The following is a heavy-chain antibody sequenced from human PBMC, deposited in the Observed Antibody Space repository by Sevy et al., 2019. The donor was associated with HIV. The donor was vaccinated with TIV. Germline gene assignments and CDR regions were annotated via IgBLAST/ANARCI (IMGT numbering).Heavy chain of an antibody. CDR1: GFILSSYG. J-gene: IGHJ4*02. CDR2: ISYDGSNK. Sequence: GGSLRLSCAASGFILSSYGMHWVRQAPGKGLEWVAVISYDGSNKYYADSVKGRFTISRDNSKNTLYLQMNSLRAEDTAVYYCASELTHSSSWDNFDYWGQGALVTVSS. CDR3: ASELTHSSSWDNFDY. V-gene: IGHV3-30-3*01. D-gene: IGHD6-13*01.